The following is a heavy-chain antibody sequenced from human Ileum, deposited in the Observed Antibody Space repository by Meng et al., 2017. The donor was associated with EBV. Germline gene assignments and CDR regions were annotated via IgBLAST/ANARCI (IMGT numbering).Heavy chain of an antibody. V-gene: IGHV1-18*01. CDR2: ISANNGNT. D-gene: IGHD5/OR15-5a*01. J-gene: IGHJ4*02. CDR3: AGAPPPNLRLGFDY. CDR1: GYTFTSYG. Sequence: VRLVQSGVEVKKPGALVMVSCKASGYTFTSYGISWVRKAPGQGLGWMGWISANNGNTNYAQKLQGRVTMTTDTSTSTAYMELRSLRSDDTAVYYCAGAPPPNLRLGFDYWGQGTLVTVSS.